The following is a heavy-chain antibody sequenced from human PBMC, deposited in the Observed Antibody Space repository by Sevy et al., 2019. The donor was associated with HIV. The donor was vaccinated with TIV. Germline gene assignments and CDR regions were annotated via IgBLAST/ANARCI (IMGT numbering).Heavy chain of an antibody. CDR3: AKDFTGYYGMDV. V-gene: IGHV3-30*18. Sequence: GGSLRLSCIVSGISFTTSGMHWVRQAPGKGLEWVAVISYHGRDKFYAESVKGRSTISRDNSKNMLYLQMNSLRAEDTGVYYCAKDFTGYYGMDVWGQGTMVTVSS. D-gene: IGHD3-9*01. CDR1: GISFTTSG. J-gene: IGHJ6*02. CDR2: ISYHGRDK.